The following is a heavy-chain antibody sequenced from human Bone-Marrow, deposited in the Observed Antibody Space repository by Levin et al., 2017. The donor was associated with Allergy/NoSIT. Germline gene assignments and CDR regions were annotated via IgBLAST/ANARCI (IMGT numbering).Heavy chain of an antibody. CDR3: AREGKGELLENAFDI. J-gene: IGHJ3*02. V-gene: IGHV1-46*01. CDR1: GYTFTSYY. D-gene: IGHD1-26*01. CDR2: INPSGGST. Sequence: ASVKVSCKASGYTFTSYYMHWVRQAPGQGLEWMGIINPSGGSTSYAQKFQGRVTMTRDTSTSTVYMELSSLRSEDTAVYYCAREGKGELLENAFDIWGQGTMVTVSS.